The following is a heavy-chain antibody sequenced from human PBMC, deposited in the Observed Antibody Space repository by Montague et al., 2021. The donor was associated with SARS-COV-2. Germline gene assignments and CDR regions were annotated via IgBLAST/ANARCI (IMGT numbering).Heavy chain of an antibody. J-gene: IGHJ5*02. D-gene: IGHD2-15*01. CDR2: MNHSGAT. V-gene: IGHV4-34*01. CDR3: AGRRGALSPLDL. CDR1: GGSFSDYY. Sequence: SETLSLTCAVYGGSFSDYYWSWIRQPPGRGLEWIVEMNHSGATNYNPSLKSRATISVDTPNSQLSLILTSVTAADTAVYYCAGRRGALSPLDLWGQGTLVTVSS.